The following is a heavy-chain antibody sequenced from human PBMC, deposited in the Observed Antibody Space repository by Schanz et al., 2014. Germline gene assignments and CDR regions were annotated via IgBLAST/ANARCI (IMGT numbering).Heavy chain of an antibody. D-gene: IGHD2-15*01. CDR1: GFTFSSYA. V-gene: IGHV3-23*01. CDR3: AKTPREYCNYNNCPNWFDS. J-gene: IGHJ5*01. Sequence: EVQLLESGGGLVQPGGSLRLSCAASGFTFSSYAMSWVRQAPGKGLEWVSAISASGGTTYYADSVKGRFTISRDNSKNTLYLQINSLRADDTAVYYCAKTPREYCNYNNCPNWFDSWGQGTLVTASS. CDR2: ISASGGTT.